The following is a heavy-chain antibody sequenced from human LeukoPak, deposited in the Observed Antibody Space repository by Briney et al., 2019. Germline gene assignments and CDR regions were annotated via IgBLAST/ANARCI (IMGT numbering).Heavy chain of an antibody. Sequence: ASVKVSCKASGYTFTSYDINWVRQATGQGLEWMGWMNPNSGNTGYARKFQGRVTMTRNTSISTAYMELSSLRSEDTAVYYCARGRTVTTSDIDYWGQGTLVTVSS. J-gene: IGHJ4*02. CDR3: ARGRTVTTSDIDY. CDR2: MNPNSGNT. V-gene: IGHV1-8*01. CDR1: GYTFTSYD. D-gene: IGHD4-17*01.